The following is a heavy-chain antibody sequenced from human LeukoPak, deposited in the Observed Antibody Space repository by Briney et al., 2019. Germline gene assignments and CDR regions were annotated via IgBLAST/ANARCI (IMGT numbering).Heavy chain of an antibody. V-gene: IGHV4-38-2*02. J-gene: IGHJ4*02. CDR3: AGSYDFWSGYYLDY. CDR1: GYSISGGYY. CDR2: IYHSGST. Sequence: SETLSLTCTVSGYSISGGYYWGWIRQPPGKGLEWIGSIYHSGSTYYNPSLKSRVTISVDTSKNQFSLKLSSVTAADTAVYYCAGSYDFWSGYYLDYWGQGTLVTVSS. D-gene: IGHD3-3*01.